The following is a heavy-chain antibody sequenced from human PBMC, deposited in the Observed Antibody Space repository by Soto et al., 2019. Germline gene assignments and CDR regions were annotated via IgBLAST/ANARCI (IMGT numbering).Heavy chain of an antibody. V-gene: IGHV1-18*01. CDR2: ISAYNGNT. D-gene: IGHD5-12*01. CDR3: PREMATPTLLYYYYGMDV. Sequence: QVQLVQSGAEVKKPGASVKVSCKASGYTFTSYGISWVRQAPGQGLEWMGWISAYNGNTNYAQKLQGRVTMTTDTSTSTAYMELRSLRSDDTAVYYCPREMATPTLLYYYYGMDVWGQGTTVTVPS. J-gene: IGHJ6*02. CDR1: GYTFTSYG.